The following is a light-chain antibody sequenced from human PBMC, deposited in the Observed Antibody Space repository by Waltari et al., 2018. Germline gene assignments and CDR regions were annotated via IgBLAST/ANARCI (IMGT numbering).Light chain of an antibody. CDR3: AVWDEGYV. J-gene: IGLJ1*01. Sequence: QSVLTQPPSASGTPGQRVTISCSGSSSNIDNNYVYWYQHLPGMAPKLLIYRNDQRPSGVPDRFSGSKSGTSASMAISGLRSDDEADYYWAVWDEGYVFGTGTKVTVL. CDR1: SSNIDNNY. CDR2: RND. V-gene: IGLV1-47*01.